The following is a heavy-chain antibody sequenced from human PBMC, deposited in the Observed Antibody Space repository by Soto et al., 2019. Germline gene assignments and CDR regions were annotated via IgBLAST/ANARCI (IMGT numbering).Heavy chain of an antibody. Sequence: PGGSLRLSCAASGFTFSGSAMHWVRQASGKGLEWVGRIRSKANSYATAYAASVKGRFTISRDDSKNTAYLQMNSLKTEDTAVYYCTRQRQLVRGEYDYWGQGTLVTVSS. CDR2: IRSKANSYAT. CDR1: GFTFSGSA. CDR3: TRQRQLVRGEYDY. J-gene: IGHJ4*02. D-gene: IGHD6-13*01. V-gene: IGHV3-73*01.